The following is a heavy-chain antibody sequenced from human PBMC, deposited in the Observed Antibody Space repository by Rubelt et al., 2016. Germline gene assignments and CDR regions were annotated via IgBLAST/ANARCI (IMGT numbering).Heavy chain of an antibody. J-gene: IGHJ4*02. CDR2: ISYDGSNK. D-gene: IGHD6-6*01. CDR1: GFTFSSYT. CDR3: ARVMAA. V-gene: IGHV3-30*04. Sequence: VQLVESGGGLVQPGGSLRLSCAGSGFTFSSYTIHWVRQAPGKGLEWVAVISYDGSNKYYADSVGGRFTISRDNSKNTLYLQMNNLGGEDTAVFYCARVMAAGGQGTLVTVSS.